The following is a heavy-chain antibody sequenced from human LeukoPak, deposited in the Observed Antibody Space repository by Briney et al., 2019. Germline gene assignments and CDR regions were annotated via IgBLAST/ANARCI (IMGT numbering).Heavy chain of an antibody. J-gene: IGHJ3*02. D-gene: IGHD5-12*01. CDR2: VNNFGDTT. Sequence: GGSLRLSCAASGFTFSRYAMTWVRHAPGKGLEWVSTVNNFGDTTHYADSVKGRFTISRDNSKNTLYLQMNSLRAEDTAAYYCAREEGGGYDYAFDIWGQGTMVTVSS. CDR3: AREEGGGYDYAFDI. CDR1: GFTFSRYA. V-gene: IGHV3-23*01.